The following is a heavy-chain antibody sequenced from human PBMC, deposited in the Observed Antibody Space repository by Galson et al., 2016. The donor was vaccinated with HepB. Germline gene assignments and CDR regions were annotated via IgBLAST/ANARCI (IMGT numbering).Heavy chain of an antibody. CDR2: INVTNGNT. D-gene: IGHD3/OR15-3a*01. J-gene: IGHJ6*02. V-gene: IGHV1-3*01. Sequence: SVKVSCKASGYSFTSFYMHWVRQAPGQGLEWMGWINVTNGNTKYSQNFQGRVTITRDTSASTAYLYLNRLTTQDTAVYFCARVAGGGLGAHDLIYFYGMDVWGQGTAVAVSS. CDR1: GYSFTSFY. CDR3: ARVAGGGLGAHDLIYFYGMDV.